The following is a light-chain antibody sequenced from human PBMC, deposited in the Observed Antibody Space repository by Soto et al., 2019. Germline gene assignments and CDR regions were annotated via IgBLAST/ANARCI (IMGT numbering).Light chain of an antibody. J-gene: IGLJ3*02. CDR1: YSNIGAGYE. CDR2: SFN. Sequence: QSVLTQPPSVSGAPGQRVTISCTGSYSNIGAGYEVHWYQQLPGTAPKLLISSFNQRPSGVPDRFSGSKSGSSASLAISGLQSEDEADYYCAAWDDRLNGWVFGGGTQLTVL. CDR3: AAWDDRLNGWV. V-gene: IGLV1-44*01.